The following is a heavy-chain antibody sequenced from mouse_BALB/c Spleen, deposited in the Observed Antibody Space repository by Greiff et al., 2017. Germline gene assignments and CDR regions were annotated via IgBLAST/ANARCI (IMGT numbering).Heavy chain of an antibody. CDR2: ISYSGST. Sequence: VQLQQSGPSLVKPSQTLSLTCSVTGDSITSGYWNWIRKFPGNKLEYMGYISYSGSTCYNPSLKSRISITRDTSKNQYYLQLNSVTTEDTATYYCARSYGSSPYWYFDVWGAGTTVTVSS. CDR3: ARSYGSSPYWYFDV. J-gene: IGHJ1*01. CDR1: GDSITSGY. D-gene: IGHD1-1*01. V-gene: IGHV3-8*02.